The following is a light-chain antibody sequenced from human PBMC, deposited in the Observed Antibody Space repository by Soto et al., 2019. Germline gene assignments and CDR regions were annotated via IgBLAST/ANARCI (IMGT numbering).Light chain of an antibody. Sequence: DIQMTQSPSSLSASVGDRVTITCQASQDISNYLNWYQQKPGKAPKLLIYDASNLETGVPSRFSGSGSGTDFTFTISSLQPEDFATYYCQQSYDTPLTFGGGTKVDIK. V-gene: IGKV1-33*01. CDR1: QDISNY. CDR3: QQSYDTPLT. J-gene: IGKJ4*01. CDR2: DAS.